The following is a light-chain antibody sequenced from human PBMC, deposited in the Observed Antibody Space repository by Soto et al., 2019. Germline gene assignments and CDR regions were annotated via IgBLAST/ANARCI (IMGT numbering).Light chain of an antibody. CDR3: ISYTGSSTSYV. CDR1: RSDIGSYNY. CDR2: GVS. J-gene: IGLJ1*01. V-gene: IGLV2-14*01. Sequence: QSVLTQPASVSVSPGQSITISCSGTRSDIGSYNYVAWYQQFPGKTPKILIYGVSNRPSGVSSLFSGSKSGNTASLTISGLQAEDEADYYCISYTGSSTSYVFGSGTKVTVL.